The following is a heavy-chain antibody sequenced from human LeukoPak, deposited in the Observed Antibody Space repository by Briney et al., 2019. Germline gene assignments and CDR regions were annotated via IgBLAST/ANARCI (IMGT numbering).Heavy chain of an antibody. Sequence: GSLRLSCAASGFTFSSYSMHWVRQAPGKGLEWVAVISYDGSNKYYADSVKGRFTISRDNSKNTLYLQMNSLRAEDTAVYYCASPPTAYAGDDYWGQGTLVTVSS. CDR3: ASPPTAYAGDDY. D-gene: IGHD4-17*01. V-gene: IGHV3-30-3*01. CDR1: GFTFSSYS. CDR2: ISYDGSNK. J-gene: IGHJ4*02.